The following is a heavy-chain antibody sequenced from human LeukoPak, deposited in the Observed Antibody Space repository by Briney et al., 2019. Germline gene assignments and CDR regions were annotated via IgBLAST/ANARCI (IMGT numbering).Heavy chain of an antibody. CDR1: GFTVSSNY. Sequence: GGSLRLSCAASGFTVSSNYMSWVRQAPGKGLEWVSVIYSGGSTYYADSVKGRFTISRDNSKNTLYLQMNSLRAEDTAVYSCAKDWSPRWLVLRDDTEYFHHWGQGTLVTVSS. V-gene: IGHV3-66*01. D-gene: IGHD6-19*01. CDR3: AKDWSPRWLVLRDDTEYFHH. CDR2: IYSGGST. J-gene: IGHJ1*01.